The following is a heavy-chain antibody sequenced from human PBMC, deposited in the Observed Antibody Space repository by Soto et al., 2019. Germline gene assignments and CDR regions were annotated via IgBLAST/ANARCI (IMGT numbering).Heavy chain of an antibody. J-gene: IGHJ5*02. Sequence: GASVKVSCKASGYTFTSYGISWVRQAPGQGLEWMGWISAYNGNTNYAQKLQGRVTMTTDTSTSTACMELRSLRSDDTAVYYCARDQGSTQNWNYPFGWFDPWGQGTLVTVSS. CDR3: ARDQGSTQNWNYPFGWFDP. D-gene: IGHD1-7*01. CDR2: ISAYNGNT. V-gene: IGHV1-18*01. CDR1: GYTFTSYG.